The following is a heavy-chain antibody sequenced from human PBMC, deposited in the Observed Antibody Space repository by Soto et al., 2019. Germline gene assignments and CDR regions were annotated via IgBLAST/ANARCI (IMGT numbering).Heavy chain of an antibody. V-gene: IGHV1-18*01. J-gene: IGHJ4*02. CDR2: ISAYNGNT. Sequence: QVQLVQSGAEVKKPGASVKVSCKASGYTXXSYGXSXXRQAPGQGLEWMGWISAYNGNTNYAQKLQGRVTMTTDTSTSTAYMELRSLRSDDTAXXXXXRXXXXXXXXXXXXXXGYWGQGTLVTVSS. CDR3: XRXXXXXXXXXXXXXXGY. D-gene: IGHD3-10*01. CDR1: GYTXXSYG.